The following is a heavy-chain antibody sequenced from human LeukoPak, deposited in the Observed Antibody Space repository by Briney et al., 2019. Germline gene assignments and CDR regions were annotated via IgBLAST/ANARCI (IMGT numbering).Heavy chain of an antibody. CDR2: INPSGGST. Sequence: GASVKVSCKASGYTFTSYYMHWVRQAPGQGLEWMGLINPSGGSTSYAQKFQGRVTMTRDTSTSTVYMELSSLRSEDTAVYYCARESGVGFGELQDAFDIWGQGTMVTVSS. V-gene: IGHV1-46*01. CDR3: ARESGVGFGELQDAFDI. CDR1: GYTFTSYY. J-gene: IGHJ3*02. D-gene: IGHD3-10*01.